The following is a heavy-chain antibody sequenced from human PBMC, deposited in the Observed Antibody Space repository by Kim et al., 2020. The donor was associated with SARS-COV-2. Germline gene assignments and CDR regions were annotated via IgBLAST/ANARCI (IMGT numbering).Heavy chain of an antibody. CDR2: ISWNSGSI. V-gene: IGHV3-9*01. D-gene: IGHD2-15*01. J-gene: IGHJ4*02. CDR3: AKEKGGNGPSYFDY. CDR1: GFTFGDYA. Sequence: GGSLRLSCAASGFTFGDYAMHWVRQAPGKGLEWVSGISWNSGSIGYADSVKGRFTISRDNAKNSLYLQMNSLRAEDTALYYCAKEKGGNGPSYFDYWGQGTLVTVSS.